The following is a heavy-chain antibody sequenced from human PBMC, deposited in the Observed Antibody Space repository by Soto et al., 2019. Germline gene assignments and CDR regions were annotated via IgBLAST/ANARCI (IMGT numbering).Heavy chain of an antibody. Sequence: EVHLLESGGGLVQPGGSLRLSGAASGFTFGTYAMSWVRQAPGKGLEWVSAISGSGGNTYYADSVKGRFTISRDNSKNTLYLQMNSLRAEDTAAYYCARDRATYTRYTFEYWGQGTLVTVSS. V-gene: IGHV3-23*01. J-gene: IGHJ4*02. CDR3: ARDRATYTRYTFEY. CDR2: ISGSGGNT. CDR1: GFTFGTYA. D-gene: IGHD1-20*01.